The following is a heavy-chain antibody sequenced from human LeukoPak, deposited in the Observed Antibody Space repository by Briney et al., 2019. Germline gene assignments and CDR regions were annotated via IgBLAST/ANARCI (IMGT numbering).Heavy chain of an antibody. CDR2: ISSSGSTI. J-gene: IGHJ3*02. Sequence: GGSLRLSCAASGFTFSDYYMSWIRQAPGKGLEWVSYISSSGSTIYYVDSVKGRFTISRDNAKNSLYLQMNSLGAEDTAVYYCASPLRDTAMPHDAFDIWGQGTMVTVSS. CDR1: GFTFSDYY. V-gene: IGHV3-11*04. CDR3: ASPLRDTAMPHDAFDI. D-gene: IGHD5-18*01.